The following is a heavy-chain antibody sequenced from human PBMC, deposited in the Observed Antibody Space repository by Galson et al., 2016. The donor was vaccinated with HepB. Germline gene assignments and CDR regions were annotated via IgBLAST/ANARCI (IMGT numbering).Heavy chain of an antibody. CDR2: ISYRGRT. D-gene: IGHD4-17*01. CDR3: ARHTERCSR. CDR1: GGSISSSTYY. V-gene: IGHV4-39*01. J-gene: IGHJ4*02. Sequence: SETLSLTCTVSGGSISSSTYYWGWIRQPPGKGPEWIGSISYRGRTYYNPSLKSRVTISVDTSKNQCSLKLSAVTAADTALYYCARHTERCSRWGQGTLVTVSS.